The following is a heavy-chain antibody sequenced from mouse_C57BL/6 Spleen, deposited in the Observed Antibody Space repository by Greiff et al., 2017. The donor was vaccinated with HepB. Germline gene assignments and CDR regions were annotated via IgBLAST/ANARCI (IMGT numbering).Heavy chain of an antibody. CDR2: IDPSDSYT. J-gene: IGHJ1*03. V-gene: IGHV1-69*01. CDR3: ARGGYFDV. CDR1: GYTFTSYW. Sequence: QVQLQQPGAELVMPGASVKLSCKASGYTFTSYWMHWVKQRPGQGLEWIGEIDPSDSYTNYNQKFKGKSTLTVDKSSRTAYMQLSSLTSEDSAVYYCARGGYFDVWGTGTTVTVSS.